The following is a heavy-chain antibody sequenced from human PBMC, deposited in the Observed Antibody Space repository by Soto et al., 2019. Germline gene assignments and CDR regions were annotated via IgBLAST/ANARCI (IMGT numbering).Heavy chain of an antibody. CDR1: GFTFGDYA. D-gene: IGHD5-18*01. Sequence: PGGSLRLSCITSGFTFGDYAMTWFRQAPGKGLEWLGFIRSKRYGGTIDYAASVRGRFTISRDDSKSIAYLQMDSLKIEDTATYYCVRVSIDSYGEGGYWGQGTQVTVSS. CDR3: VRVSIDSYGEGGY. J-gene: IGHJ4*02. CDR2: IRSKRYGGTI. V-gene: IGHV3-49*03.